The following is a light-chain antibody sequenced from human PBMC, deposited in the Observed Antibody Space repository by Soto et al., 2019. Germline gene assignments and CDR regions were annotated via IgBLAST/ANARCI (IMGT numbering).Light chain of an antibody. Sequence: EILMTQSPATLSVSPGERATLSCRASQSVSSNLAWYHQKPGQAPRLLIYGSSTRATAIPASVSDRGSRTEFTGTISSLQSEDFGVYYCQRYNSWRMWTFGQGAKVDIK. CDR1: QSVSSN. V-gene: IGKV3D-15*01. CDR2: GSS. CDR3: QRYNSWRMWT. J-gene: IGKJ1*01.